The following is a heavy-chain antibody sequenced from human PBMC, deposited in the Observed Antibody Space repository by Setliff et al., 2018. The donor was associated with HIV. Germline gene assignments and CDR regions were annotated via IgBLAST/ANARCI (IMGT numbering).Heavy chain of an antibody. CDR2: IIPIFGTP. Sequence: SVKVSCKASGDTFSSHAISWVRQAPGQGLEWMGGIIPIFGTPNYAQKFKGRLTITADESTSTVYMELSSLRSEETAVYYCARDSRDIVVVIAAEPEPYYYYGMDVWGEGTTVTAPQ. D-gene: IGHD2-15*01. CDR1: GDTFSSHA. J-gene: IGHJ6*04. V-gene: IGHV1-69*13. CDR3: ARDSRDIVVVIAAEPEPYYYYGMDV.